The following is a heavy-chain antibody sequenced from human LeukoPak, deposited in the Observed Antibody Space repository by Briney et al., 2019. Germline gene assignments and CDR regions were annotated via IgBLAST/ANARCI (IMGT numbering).Heavy chain of an antibody. CDR2: IYTSGST. D-gene: IGHD6-13*01. CDR3: ARDRIAAAGTYYYYYGMDV. V-gene: IGHV4-4*07. Sequence: PETLSLTCTLPAGSISSYYWSWIRQPDGKGLEWIGRIYTSGSTNYNPSLKSRVIMSVDTSKNQFSLKLSSVTAADTAVYYCARDRIAAAGTYYYYYGMDVWGQGTTVTVSS. CDR1: AGSISSYY. J-gene: IGHJ6*02.